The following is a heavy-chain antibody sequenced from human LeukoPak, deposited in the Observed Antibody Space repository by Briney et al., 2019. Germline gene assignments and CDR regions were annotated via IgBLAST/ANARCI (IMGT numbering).Heavy chain of an antibody. J-gene: IGHJ4*02. Sequence: GGSLRLSCAASGFIFSSYAMSWVRQAPGKGLEWVSTISGSGGSTYYADSVKGRFTISRDNSKNTVYLQMNSLRVEDTAVYYCAPQTFDYWGQGTLVTVSS. V-gene: IGHV3-23*01. CDR1: GFIFSSYA. CDR2: ISGSGGST. CDR3: APQTFDY.